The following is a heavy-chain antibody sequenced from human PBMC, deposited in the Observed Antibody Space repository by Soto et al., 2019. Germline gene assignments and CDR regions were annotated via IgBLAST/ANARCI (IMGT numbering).Heavy chain of an antibody. CDR2: IYATGST. D-gene: IGHD3-10*01. Sequence: QVQLQESGPELLKPSETLSLTCTVSGCSISPYYWCWIRQPAGEGQDWIGYIYATGSTNYNPSLQNPSLKGRVTMSLYTSTNQFALKLSSVTDADTAVYYGARESHTRPGSYFSHFDYCGQGHMVTVSS. CDR1: GCSISPYY. V-gene: IGHV4-4*07. J-gene: IGHJ4*02. CDR3: ARESHTRPGSYFSHFDY.